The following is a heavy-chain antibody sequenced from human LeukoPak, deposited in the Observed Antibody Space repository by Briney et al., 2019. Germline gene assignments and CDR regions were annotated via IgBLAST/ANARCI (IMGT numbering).Heavy chain of an antibody. CDR1: GFTFSSYS. CDR2: ISSSSSYI. Sequence: PGGSLRLSCAASGFTFSSYSMNWVRQAPGKGLEWVSSISSSSSYIYYADSVKGRFTISRDNSKNTLYLQMNSLGAEDTAVYYCAKDLSFRYYDSSGYSPRFDCWGQGTLVTVSS. V-gene: IGHV3-21*04. CDR3: AKDLSFRYYDSSGYSPRFDC. J-gene: IGHJ4*02. D-gene: IGHD3-22*01.